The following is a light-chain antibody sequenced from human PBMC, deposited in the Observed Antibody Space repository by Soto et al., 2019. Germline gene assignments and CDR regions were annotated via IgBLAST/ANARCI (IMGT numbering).Light chain of an antibody. CDR3: QVWDSSSDHVV. CDR1: NIGSKS. Sequence: SYVLTQPPSVSVAPGQTARIACGGNNIGSKSVHWYQQKPGQAPVLVVYDDSDRPSGIPEQFSGSNSGNTATLTITRVEAGDEADYYCQVWDSSSDHVVFGGGTQLTVL. V-gene: IGLV3-21*02. CDR2: DDS. J-gene: IGLJ2*01.